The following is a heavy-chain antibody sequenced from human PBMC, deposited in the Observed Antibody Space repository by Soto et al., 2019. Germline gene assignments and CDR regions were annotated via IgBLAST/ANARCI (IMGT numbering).Heavy chain of an antibody. CDR2: ISAYNGNT. CDR1: GYTFTSYG. V-gene: IGHV1-18*01. J-gene: IGHJ3*02. Sequence: GASVKVSCKASGYTFTSYGISWVRQAPGQGLEWMGWISAYNGNTNYAQKLQGRVTMTTDTSTSTAYMELRSLRSDDTAVYYCARVQPVGEPTHDAFAIWGQGTMVTVSS. CDR3: ARVQPVGEPTHDAFAI.